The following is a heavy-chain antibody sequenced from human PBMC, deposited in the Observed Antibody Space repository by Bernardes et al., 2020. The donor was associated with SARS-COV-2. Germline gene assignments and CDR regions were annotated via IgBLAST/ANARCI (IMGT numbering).Heavy chain of an antibody. CDR2: IIPILGIA. D-gene: IGHD6-19*01. CDR3: VRDGKGEGVAAAGVD. V-gene: IGHV1-69*04. Sequence: SVKVSCKASGGTLTTFAISWVRQAPGQGLEWMGRIIPILGIANYAQKFQGRVTIAADKSTSTAYMELSSLRSEDTALYYCVRDGKGEGVAAAGVDWGQGTLVTVSS. CDR1: GGTLTTFA. J-gene: IGHJ4*02.